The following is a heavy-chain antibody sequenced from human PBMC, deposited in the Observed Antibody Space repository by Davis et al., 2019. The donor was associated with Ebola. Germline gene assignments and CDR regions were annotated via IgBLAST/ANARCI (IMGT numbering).Heavy chain of an antibody. CDR1: GFTFSSYA. J-gene: IGHJ5*02. D-gene: IGHD2-2*01. CDR2: ISGSGDST. CDR3: AKEVVPGAASDPNWFDP. V-gene: IGHV3-23*01. Sequence: PGGSLRLSCAASGFTFSSYAMNWVRQAPGKGLEWVSTISGSGDSTYYTDSVKGRFTISRDNSKNTLYLQMNSLRDEDTAVYYCAKEVVPGAASDPNWFDPWGQGTLVTVSS.